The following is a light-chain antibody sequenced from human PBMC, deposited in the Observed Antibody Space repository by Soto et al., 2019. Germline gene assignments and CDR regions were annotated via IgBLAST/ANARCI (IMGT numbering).Light chain of an antibody. CDR2: GAS. V-gene: IGKV3-20*01. Sequence: EIVLTQSPGTLSLSPGERATLSCRASQRVSSSYLAWYQQKPGQAPRLLIYGASSRATGIPDRFSGSGSGTDFTLTISRLEPEDFAVYYCQQYGRSPLTFGGVTNVEIK. CDR1: QRVSSSY. CDR3: QQYGRSPLT. J-gene: IGKJ4*01.